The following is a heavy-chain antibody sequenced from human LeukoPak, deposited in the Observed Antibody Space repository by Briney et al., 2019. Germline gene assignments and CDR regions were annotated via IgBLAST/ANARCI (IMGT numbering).Heavy chain of an antibody. CDR2: IYYSGST. D-gene: IGHD6-19*01. CDR3: ARGAVAGMELDY. V-gene: IGHV4-34*01. CDR1: GGSFSGYY. Sequence: SETLSLTCAVYGGSFSGYYWSWIRQPPGKGLEWIGSIYYSGSTYYNPSLKSRVTISVDTSKNQFSLKLSSVTAADTAVYYCARGAVAGMELDYWGQGTLVTVSS. J-gene: IGHJ4*02.